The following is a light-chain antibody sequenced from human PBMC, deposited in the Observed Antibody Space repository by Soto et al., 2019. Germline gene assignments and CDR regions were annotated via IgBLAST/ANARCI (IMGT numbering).Light chain of an antibody. Sequence: DIQMTQSPSTLSASVGDRVTITCRASQSINNWLAWYQQKPGKAPKLLIYSASSLENGVPSRFSGRGSGTEFIFTITSLQPDDFANYYFQQYSSASTFGQGTKVEI. CDR1: QSINNW. CDR2: SAS. V-gene: IGKV1-5*03. CDR3: QQYSSAST. J-gene: IGKJ1*01.